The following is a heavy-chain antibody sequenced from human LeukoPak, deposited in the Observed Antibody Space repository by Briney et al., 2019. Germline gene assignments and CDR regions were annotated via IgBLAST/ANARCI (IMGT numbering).Heavy chain of an antibody. CDR2: IYHSGST. J-gene: IGHJ4*02. D-gene: IGHD2-8*02. Sequence: NPSETLSLTCTVSGGSISSGGYYWSWIRQPPGKGLEWIGYIYHSGSTYYNPSLKSRVTISVDRSKNQFSLKLSSVTAADTAVYYRASTGSAGLWTSFDYWGQGTLVTVSS. CDR3: ASTGSAGLWTSFDY. CDR1: GGSISSGGYY. V-gene: IGHV4-30-2*01.